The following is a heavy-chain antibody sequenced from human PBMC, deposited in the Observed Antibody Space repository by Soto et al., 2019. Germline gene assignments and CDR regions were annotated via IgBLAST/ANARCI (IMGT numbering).Heavy chain of an antibody. CDR2: IDPSDSYP. CDR1: GYSFTSYW. D-gene: IGHD2-15*01. CDR3: ARVQFYCSGGSCTGPGGYYYYMDV. J-gene: IGHJ6*03. Sequence: GESLKISCKGSGYSFTSYWISWVRQMPGKGLEWMVRIDPSDSYPNYSTSFQGLVTISADKSISTAYLQWSSLKASDTAMYYCARVQFYCSGGSCTGPGGYYYYMDVWGKGTTVTVSS. V-gene: IGHV5-10-1*01.